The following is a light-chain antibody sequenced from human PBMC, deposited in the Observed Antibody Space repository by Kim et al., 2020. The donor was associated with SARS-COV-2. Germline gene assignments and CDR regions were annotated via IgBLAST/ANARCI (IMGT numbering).Light chain of an antibody. V-gene: IGLV3-1*01. CDR1: KMGDTY. CDR3: QAWDSSTVV. J-gene: IGLJ2*01. CDR2: QDS. Sequence: VSPGQTASITCSGDKMGDTYACWYQQKPGQSPVLVIYQDSKRPSGIPERFSGSNSGNTATLTISGTRAMDEADYYCQAWDSSTVVFGGGTQLTVL.